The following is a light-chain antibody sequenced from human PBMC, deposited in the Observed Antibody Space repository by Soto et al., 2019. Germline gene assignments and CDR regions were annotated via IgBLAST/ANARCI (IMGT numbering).Light chain of an antibody. CDR2: EVN. V-gene: IGLV2-14*01. CDR3: SSHSSSSAYYV. CDR1: SSDIGYYDY. J-gene: IGLJ1*01. Sequence: QSVLTQPASVSGSPGQSITISCTGTSSDIGYYDYVSWYQHHSGKAPKLIIYEVNNRPSGVSNRFSGSKSVNTASLTISGLQAEDEADYYCSSHSSSSAYYVFGTGTKVTV.